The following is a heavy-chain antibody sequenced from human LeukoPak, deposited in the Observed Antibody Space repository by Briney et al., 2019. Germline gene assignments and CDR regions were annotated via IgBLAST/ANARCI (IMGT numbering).Heavy chain of an antibody. Sequence: PGGSLRLSCAASGFTFDDYAMSWVRQTPGKGLEWVSGTNWDGGRTGYADSVKGRFTISRDNSKNSLYLQMNSLRAEDTAVYYCARVAEAAAFDSWGQGTLVTVSS. CDR1: GFTFDDYA. J-gene: IGHJ4*02. V-gene: IGHV3-20*04. CDR3: ARVAEAAAFDS. CDR2: TNWDGGRT. D-gene: IGHD6-13*01.